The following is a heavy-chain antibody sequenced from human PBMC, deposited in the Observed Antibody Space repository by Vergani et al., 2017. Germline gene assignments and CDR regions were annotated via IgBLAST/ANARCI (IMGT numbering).Heavy chain of an antibody. V-gene: IGHV4-59*01. CDR2: IYYSGST. CDR1: GGSISSYY. Sequence: QVQLQESGPGLVKPSETLSLTCTVSGGSISSYYWSWIRQPPGKGLEWIGYIYYSGSTNYNPSLKSRVTISVDTSKNQFSLKLSSVTAADTAVYYCARESVVVVPAAMVGSYYYYYMDVWGKGTTDTVSS. D-gene: IGHD2-2*01. CDR3: ARESVVVVPAAMVGSYYYYYMDV. J-gene: IGHJ6*03.